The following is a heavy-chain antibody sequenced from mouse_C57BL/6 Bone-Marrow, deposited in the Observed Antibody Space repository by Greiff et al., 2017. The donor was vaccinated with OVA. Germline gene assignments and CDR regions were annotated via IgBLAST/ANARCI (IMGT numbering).Heavy chain of an antibody. Sequence: EVKLQESGPELVKPGASVKISCKASGYSFTGYYMNWVKQSPEKSLEWIGEINPSTGGTTYNQKFKAKATLTVDKSSSTAYMQLKSLTSEDSAVYYCARRRSSGYEFAYWGQGTLVTVSA. D-gene: IGHD3-2*02. V-gene: IGHV1-42*01. J-gene: IGHJ3*01. CDR2: INPSTGGT. CDR3: ARRRSSGYEFAY. CDR1: GYSFTGYY.